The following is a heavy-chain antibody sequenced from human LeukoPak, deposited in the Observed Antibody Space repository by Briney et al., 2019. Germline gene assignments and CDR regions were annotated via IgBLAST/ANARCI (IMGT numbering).Heavy chain of an antibody. Sequence: SETLSLTCAVYGGSFSGYYWSWIRQPPGRGLEWIGEINYSGSTNYNPSLKSRVTISVDTSKNQFSLKLSSVTAADTAVYYCARGRYGSGSYYKTFDYWGQGTLVTVSS. CDR1: GGSFSGYY. CDR3: ARGRYGSGSYYKTFDY. V-gene: IGHV4-34*01. J-gene: IGHJ4*02. D-gene: IGHD3-10*01. CDR2: INYSGST.